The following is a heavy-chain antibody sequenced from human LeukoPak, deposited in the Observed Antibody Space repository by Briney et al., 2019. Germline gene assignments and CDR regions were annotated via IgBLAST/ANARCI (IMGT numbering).Heavy chain of an antibody. V-gene: IGHV3-53*01. Sequence: QTGGSLRLSCAASGFTVSSNYMSWVRQAPGKGLEWVSVIYSGGSTYYADSVKGRFTISRDNSKNTLYLQMNSLRAEDTAVYYCASGPTYYYDSSGLDAFDIWGQGTMVTVSS. CDR2: IYSGGST. D-gene: IGHD3-22*01. CDR3: ASGPTYYYDSSGLDAFDI. CDR1: GFTVSSNY. J-gene: IGHJ3*02.